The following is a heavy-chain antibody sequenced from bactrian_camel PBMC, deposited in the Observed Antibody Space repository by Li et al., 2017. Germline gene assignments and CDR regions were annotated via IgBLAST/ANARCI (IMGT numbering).Heavy chain of an antibody. J-gene: IGHJ6*01. CDR3: AADFSDTELCELVAPEPDLDDYGY. D-gene: IGHD7*01. CDR2: FRRDGVT. Sequence: VQLVESGGGSVQAGETLRLSCTASGFTFDDSDWGWFRQAPGKECEVVSSFRRDGVTNYVDSVKGRFTISHDNAKNTVYLQMNSLQPEDSAMYYCAADFSDTELCELVAPEPDLDDYGYWGQGTQVTVS. V-gene: IGHV3S66*01. CDR1: GFTFDDSD.